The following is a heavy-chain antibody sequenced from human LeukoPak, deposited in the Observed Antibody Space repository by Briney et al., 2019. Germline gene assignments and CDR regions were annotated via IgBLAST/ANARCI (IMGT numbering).Heavy chain of an antibody. V-gene: IGHV1-2*02. Sequence: ASVKVSCKASGYTFTGYYMHWVRQAPGQGLEWMGWINHNSGGTNHAQKFQGRVTMTRDTSISTAYMELSRLRSDDTAVYYCARDRPLDADDYYGFYFFDYWGQGTLVTVSS. CDR3: ARDRPLDADDYYGFYFFDY. J-gene: IGHJ4*02. D-gene: IGHD3-10*01. CDR2: INHNSGGT. CDR1: GYTFTGYY.